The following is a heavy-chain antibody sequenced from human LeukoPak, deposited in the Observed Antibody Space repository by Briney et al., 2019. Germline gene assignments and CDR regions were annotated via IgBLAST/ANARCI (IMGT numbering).Heavy chain of an antibody. CDR1: GFAFGSEA. D-gene: IGHD3-16*01. Sequence: PGGSLRLSCAVSGFAFGSEAMSWVRQSPARGLEWVASISPGGGTTYHADYVKGRFTISRDNSNNTLYVQMNSLRAEDTAVYYCVRDPMGLGVDHWGQGTLVIVSS. V-gene: IGHV3-23*01. J-gene: IGHJ4*02. CDR3: VRDPMGLGVDH. CDR2: ISPGGGTT.